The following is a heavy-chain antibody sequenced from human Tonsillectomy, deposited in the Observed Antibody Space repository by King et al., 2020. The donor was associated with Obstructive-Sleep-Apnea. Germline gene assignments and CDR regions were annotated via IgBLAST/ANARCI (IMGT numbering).Heavy chain of an antibody. CDR1: GFTFDDYA. Sequence: VQLVESGGGLVQPGRSLRLSCAASGFTFDDYAMHWVRQAPGKGLEWVSGISWNSGSIGYADSVKGRFTISRDNAKNSLFLQMNSLRTEDTALYFCVKDPSYYYPSGGYDNNGGHGPPVTGSS. CDR2: ISWNSGSI. V-gene: IGHV3-9*01. D-gene: IGHD3-22*01. J-gene: IGHJ4*01. CDR3: VKDPSYYYPSGGYDNN.